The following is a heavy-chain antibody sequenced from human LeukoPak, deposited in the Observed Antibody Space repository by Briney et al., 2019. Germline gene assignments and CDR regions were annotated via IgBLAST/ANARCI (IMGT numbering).Heavy chain of an antibody. Sequence: GGSLRLSCAASGFTFSNAWMSWVRQAPGKGLEWVGRIKGKTDGGTTDYAAPVKGRFTISRDDSKNTLYLQMNSLKTEDTAVYYCTGSRFGGLLNAFDIWGQGTMVTVSS. J-gene: IGHJ3*02. CDR1: GFTFSNAW. V-gene: IGHV3-15*01. D-gene: IGHD3-10*01. CDR2: IKGKTDGGTT. CDR3: TGSRFGGLLNAFDI.